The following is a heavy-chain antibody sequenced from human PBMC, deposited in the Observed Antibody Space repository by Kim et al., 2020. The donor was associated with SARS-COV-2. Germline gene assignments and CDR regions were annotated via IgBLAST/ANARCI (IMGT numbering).Heavy chain of an antibody. V-gene: IGHV3-23*01. CDR1: GFTFSRSA. D-gene: IGHD3-16*01. CDR2: IDGSGDRT. CDR3: AKDRPGGDAVDI. J-gene: IGHJ3*02. Sequence: GGSLRLSCAASGFTFSRSAMSWVRQAPGKGLEWVSAIDGSGDRTYYADSLKGRFTISRDNSKNTLYLQMNSLRADDTALYYCAKDRPGGDAVDIWGQGT.